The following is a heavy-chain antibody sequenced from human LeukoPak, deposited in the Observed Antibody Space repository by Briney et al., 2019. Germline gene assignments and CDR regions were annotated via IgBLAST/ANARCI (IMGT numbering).Heavy chain of an antibody. D-gene: IGHD6-6*01. J-gene: IGHJ4*02. Sequence: GGSLRLSCAASGFTFSIHWMHWVRQAPGKGLVWVSRINGDGSSTSYADSVKGRFTISRDNSKNTLYLQMNSLRAEDTAVYYCARVVVSSSSDYFDYWGQGTLVTVSS. CDR3: ARVVVSSSSDYFDY. CDR2: INGDGSST. V-gene: IGHV3-74*01. CDR1: GFTFSIHW.